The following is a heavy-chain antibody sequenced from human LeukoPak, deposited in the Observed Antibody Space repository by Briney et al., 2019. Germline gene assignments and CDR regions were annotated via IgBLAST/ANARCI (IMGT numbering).Heavy chain of an antibody. D-gene: IGHD2-2*01. V-gene: IGHV1-18*01. CDR1: GYTFTTYG. J-gene: IGHJ5*02. CDR3: ARIACSSSSCTYSGRRRVRGGSLDP. CDR2: ISAYNGNT. Sequence: ASVKVSCKASGYTFTTYGISWVRQAPGHGLGWMGWISAYNGNTSYAEKLQGRITMTKDTSTSTAYLALRSLRSDDTAVYYCARIACSSSSCTYSGRRRVRGGSLDPWGQGTLVTVSS.